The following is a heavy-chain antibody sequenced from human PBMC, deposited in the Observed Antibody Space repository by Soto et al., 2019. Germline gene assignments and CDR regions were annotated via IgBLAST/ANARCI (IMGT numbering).Heavy chain of an antibody. CDR2: INPSGGST. J-gene: IGHJ6*01. CDR3: ARDRDPIAAAGTEVYQYYGMDV. V-gene: IGHV1-46*01. Sequence: ASVKVSCKASGYSFTSYFMYWVRQAPGQGLEWMAIINPSGGSTSYAQKFQGRVTMTRDTSTSTVYMELSSLRSEDTAVYYCARDRDPIAAAGTEVYQYYGMDVWG. CDR1: GYSFTSYF. D-gene: IGHD6-13*01.